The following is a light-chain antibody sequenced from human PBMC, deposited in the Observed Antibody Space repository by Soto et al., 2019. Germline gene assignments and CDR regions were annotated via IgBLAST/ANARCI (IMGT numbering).Light chain of an antibody. CDR2: DVT. CDR1: TSDVGGYNY. CDR3: CSYTSSSTLVV. Sequence: QSVLTQPASVSGSPGQSITISCTGTTSDVGGYNYVSWYQQHPGKAPKLLIHDVTIRPSGVSNRFSGSKSGNTASLTISGLLAEDESNYYCCSYTSSSTLVVFGGGTKLTVL. V-gene: IGLV2-14*01. J-gene: IGLJ2*01.